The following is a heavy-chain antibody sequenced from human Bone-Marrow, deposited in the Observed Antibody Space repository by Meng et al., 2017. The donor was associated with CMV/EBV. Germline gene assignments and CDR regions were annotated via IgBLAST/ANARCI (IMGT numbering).Heavy chain of an antibody. CDR1: GGSFSDYY. D-gene: IGHD6-13*01. J-gene: IGHJ4*02. V-gene: IGHV4-34*01. CDR3: ARQRIAARLFDY. Sequence: CAVYGGSFSDYYWSWIRQPPVKGLEWIGEINHSGSTRYNPSLKSRVTISVDTSKKQFSLKLCSVTATDTAVYSCARQRIAARLFDYWGRGTLVTVSS. CDR2: INHSGST.